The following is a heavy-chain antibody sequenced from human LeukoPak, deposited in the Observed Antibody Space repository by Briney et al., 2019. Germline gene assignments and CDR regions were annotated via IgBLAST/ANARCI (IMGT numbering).Heavy chain of an antibody. Sequence: SETLSLTCTVSGGSISSYYWSWIRQPPGKGLEWIGYIYYSGSTNYNPSLKSRVTIPVDTSKNQFSLKLSSVTAADTAVYYCARHRNYYGSKYYFDYWGQGTLVTVSS. V-gene: IGHV4-59*08. CDR2: IYYSGST. CDR1: GGSISSYY. CDR3: ARHRNYYGSKYYFDY. J-gene: IGHJ4*02. D-gene: IGHD3-10*01.